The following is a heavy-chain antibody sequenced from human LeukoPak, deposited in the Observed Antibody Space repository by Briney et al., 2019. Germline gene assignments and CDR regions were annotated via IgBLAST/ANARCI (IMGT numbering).Heavy chain of an antibody. CDR3: AKSVPAIRGEIDY. CDR2: IRYDGSNK. J-gene: IGHJ4*02. Sequence: GGSLRLSCAASGFTFISYGMHWVRQAPGKGLEWVAFIRYDGSNKNYVDSVKGRFTISRDNSKNTLYLQMNSLRAEDTAVYYCAKSVPAIRGEIDYWGQGTLVTVSS. CDR1: GFTFISYG. V-gene: IGHV3-30*02. D-gene: IGHD3-10*01.